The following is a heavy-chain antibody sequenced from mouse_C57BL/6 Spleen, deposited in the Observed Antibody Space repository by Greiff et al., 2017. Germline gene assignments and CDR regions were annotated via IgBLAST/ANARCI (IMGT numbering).Heavy chain of an antibody. CDR1: GYTFTSYW. J-gene: IGHJ4*01. CDR2: IDPSDSYT. CDR3: ARRGLRRVSMDY. D-gene: IGHD2-4*01. Sequence: LQQPGTSVKLSCKASGYTFTSYWMHWVKQRPGQGLEWIGVIDPSDSYTNYNQKFKGKATLTVDTSSSTAYMQLSSLTSEDSAVYYCARRGLRRVSMDYWGQGTSVTVSS. V-gene: IGHV1-59*01.